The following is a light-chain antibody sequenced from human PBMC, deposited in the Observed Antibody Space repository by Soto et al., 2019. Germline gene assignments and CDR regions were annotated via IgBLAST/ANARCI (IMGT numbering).Light chain of an antibody. J-gene: IGLJ3*02. CDR2: EVA. CDR1: SSDVGGYKF. V-gene: IGLV2-14*01. CDR3: CSHSSSITWM. Sequence: QSALTQPASVSGSPGQSITISCTGTSSDVGGYKFVSWYQHHPGKAPKLIVHEVANRLSGVSGRFSGSKSGNTAFLTISGLQAEDEAVYYCCSHSSSITWMFGGGTKLTVL.